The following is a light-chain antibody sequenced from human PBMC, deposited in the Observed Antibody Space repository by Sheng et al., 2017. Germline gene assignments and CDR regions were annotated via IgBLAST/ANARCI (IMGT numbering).Light chain of an antibody. CDR2: DDS. CDR1: NIGSKT. CDR3: QVWDNSSETVV. Sequence: SYVLTQAPSVSVAPGQTARMTCGGHNIGSKTVHWYQQRPGQAPVLVVYDDSDRPSGISERFSGSNSGKTATLTISRVEAGDEADYYCQVWDNSSETVVIGGGTKLSAL. J-gene: IGLJ2*01. V-gene: IGLV3-21*02.